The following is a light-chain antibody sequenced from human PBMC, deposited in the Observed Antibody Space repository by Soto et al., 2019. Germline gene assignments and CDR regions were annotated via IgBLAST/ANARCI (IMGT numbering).Light chain of an antibody. J-gene: IGKJ1*01. V-gene: IGKV1-6*01. CDR2: AAS. CDR3: LQDYNYPRT. Sequence: AIQMTQSPSSLSASVGDTVTITCRASQGISDDLGWYQQKPGKAPKLLIYAASSLQSGVPSRFSGSGSGSDFSLTISSLQPEDFATYYCLQDYNYPRTFGQGTKVEIK. CDR1: QGISDD.